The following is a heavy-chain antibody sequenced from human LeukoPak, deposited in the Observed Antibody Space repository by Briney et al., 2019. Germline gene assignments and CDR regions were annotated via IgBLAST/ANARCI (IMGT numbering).Heavy chain of an antibody. CDR1: GGSFSDYY. D-gene: IGHD3-22*01. CDR3: ARGVDYYDTGGYDS. J-gene: IGHJ4*02. V-gene: IGHV4-34*01. Sequence: SETLSLTCAVYGGSFSDYYWSWIRQSPGKGLEWIGEINHSGTTHYNPSLKSRVTISVDTSKNQFSLKLRSVTAADTAVYYCARGVDYYDTGGYDSWGQGTLVTVSS. CDR2: INHSGTT.